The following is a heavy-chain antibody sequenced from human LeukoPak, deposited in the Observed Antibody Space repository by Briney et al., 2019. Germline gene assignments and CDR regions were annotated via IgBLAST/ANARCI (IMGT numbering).Heavy chain of an antibody. CDR1: GYTFTGYY. J-gene: IGHJ4*02. CDR2: INPNSGGT. D-gene: IGHD3-16*01. CDR3: ARLPRITWGSPPLAHNRRDY. Sequence: ASVKVSCKASGYTFTGYYMHLVRQAPGQGLEWMGRINPNSGGTNYAQKFQGRVTMTRDTSISTAYMELSRLRSYDTAVYYCARLPRITWGSPPLAHNRRDYWGQGTLVTVSS. V-gene: IGHV1-2*06.